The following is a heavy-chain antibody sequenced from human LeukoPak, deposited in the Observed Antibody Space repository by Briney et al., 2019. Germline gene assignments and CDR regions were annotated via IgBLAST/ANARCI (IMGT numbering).Heavy chain of an antibody. Sequence: ASVKVSCKASGYTFTSYYMHWVQQAPGQGLEWMGIINPSGGSTSYAQKFQGRVTMTRDTSTSTVYMELSSLRSEDTAVYYCARDLRELSSYYYGSGSYLGAFDIWGQGTMVTVSS. CDR1: GYTFTSYY. CDR3: ARDLRELSSYYYGSGSYLGAFDI. V-gene: IGHV1-46*01. J-gene: IGHJ3*02. D-gene: IGHD3-10*01. CDR2: INPSGGST.